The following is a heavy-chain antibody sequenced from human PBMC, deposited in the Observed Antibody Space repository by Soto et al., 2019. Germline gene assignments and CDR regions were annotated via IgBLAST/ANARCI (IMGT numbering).Heavy chain of an antibody. CDR1: GFTFSSYG. D-gene: IGHD7-27*01. CDR3: AKDRRWGSVFDY. V-gene: IGHV3-30*18. CDR2: ISYDGSNN. J-gene: IGHJ4*02. Sequence: QVQLVASGGGVVQPGRSLRLSCAASGFTFSSYGMHWVRQAPGKGLEWVAVISYDGSNNNYADSVKGRFTISRDNSKNTLYLQMKSLRAEDTAVYYCAKDRRWGSVFDYWGQGTLVTVSS.